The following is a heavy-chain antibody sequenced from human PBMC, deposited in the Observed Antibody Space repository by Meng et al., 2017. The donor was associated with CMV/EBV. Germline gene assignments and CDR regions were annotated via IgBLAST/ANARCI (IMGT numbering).Heavy chain of an antibody. V-gene: IGHV4-34*01. CDR2: INHSGST. CDR3: ARRRTSSGYSSSWSGYNWFDP. J-gene: IGHJ5*02. Sequence: LSCAVYGGSFSGYYWSWIRQPPGKGLEWIGEINHSGSTNYNPSLKSRVTISVDTSKNQFSLKLSSVTAADTAVYYCARRRTSSGYSSSWSGYNWFDPWGQGTLVTVSS. D-gene: IGHD6-13*01. CDR1: GGSFSGYY.